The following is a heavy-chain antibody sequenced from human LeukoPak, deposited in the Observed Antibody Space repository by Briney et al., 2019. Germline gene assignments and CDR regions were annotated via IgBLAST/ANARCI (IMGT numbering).Heavy chain of an antibody. CDR3: AKGILGATPPYYFDY. D-gene: IGHD1-26*01. CDR2: ISGSGGST. CDR1: GFTFGSYA. Sequence: PGGSLRLSCAASGFTFGSYAMSWVRQAPGKGLEWVSAISGSGGSTYYADSVKGRFTISRDNSKNTLYLQMNSLRAEDTAVYYCAKGILGATPPYYFDYWGQGTLVTVSS. V-gene: IGHV3-23*01. J-gene: IGHJ4*02.